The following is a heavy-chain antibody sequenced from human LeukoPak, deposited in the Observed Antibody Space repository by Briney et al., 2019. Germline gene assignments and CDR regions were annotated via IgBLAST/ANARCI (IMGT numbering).Heavy chain of an antibody. CDR2: IYYSGTT. D-gene: IGHD2-2*01. CDR3: ARHLGYCSSTGCYPWFDP. Sequence: SETLSLTCTVSSGSISSYYWSWIRQSPGKGLEWIGYIYYSGTTDYNPSLKNRVTISVDTSKNQFSLKLSSVTAADTAVYYCARHLGYCSSTGCYPWFDPWGQGTLVTVSS. V-gene: IGHV4-59*01. CDR1: SGSISSYY. J-gene: IGHJ5*02.